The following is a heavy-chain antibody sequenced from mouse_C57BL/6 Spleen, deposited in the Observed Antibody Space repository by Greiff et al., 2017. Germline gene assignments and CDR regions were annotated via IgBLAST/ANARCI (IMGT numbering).Heavy chain of an antibody. V-gene: IGHV3-6*01. CDR2: ISYDGSN. Sequence: EVQLKESGPGLVKPSQSLSLTCSVTGYSITSGYYWNWIRQFPGNKLEWMGYISYDGSNNYNPSLKNRISITRDTSKNQFFLKLNSVTTKDTATYYCARALDGYYWYFDVWGTGTTVTVSS. J-gene: IGHJ1*03. CDR3: ARALDGYYWYFDV. D-gene: IGHD2-3*01. CDR1: GYSITSGYY.